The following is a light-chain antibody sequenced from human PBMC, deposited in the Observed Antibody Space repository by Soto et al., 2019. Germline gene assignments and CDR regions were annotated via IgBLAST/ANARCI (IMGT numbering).Light chain of an antibody. J-gene: IGLJ1*01. Sequence: QSVLTRPPSASGSPGQSVTISCTGTSSDVGGYNYVSWYQQHPGKAPKLMIYEVSERPSGVPDRFSGSKSSNTASLTVSGLQAEDGADYYCSSYAGSNNFVFGTGTKVTVL. CDR2: EVS. CDR3: SSYAGSNNFV. CDR1: SSDVGGYNY. V-gene: IGLV2-8*01.